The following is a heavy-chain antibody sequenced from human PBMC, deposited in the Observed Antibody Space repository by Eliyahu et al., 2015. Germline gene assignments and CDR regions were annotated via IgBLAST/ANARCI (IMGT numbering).Heavy chain of an antibody. V-gene: IGHV4-31*03. CDR2: IFYSGST. CDR1: GGSISSGGYY. D-gene: IGHD4-17*01. J-gene: IGHJ3*02. CDR3: ARDAHYGDGAFAI. Sequence: QVQLQESGPGLVKPSQTLSLTCTVSGGSISSGGYYWSWIRQHPGKGLEWIGYIFYSGSTYYNPSLKSRFTISVDTSKNQFSLKLSSVTAADTAVYYCARDAHYGDGAFAIWGRGTMVTVSS.